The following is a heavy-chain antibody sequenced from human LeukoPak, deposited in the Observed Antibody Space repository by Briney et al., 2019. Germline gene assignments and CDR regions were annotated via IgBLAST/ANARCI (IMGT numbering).Heavy chain of an antibody. J-gene: IGHJ4*02. D-gene: IGHD6-19*01. CDR2: IRGNSERT. CDR3: AREQSGTRGWYTVDY. V-gene: IGHV3-23*01. CDR1: GFTFSAYA. Sequence: PGGSLRLSCAASGFTFSAYAITWVRQARGKGLEWVSAIRGNSERTYYADSVRGRFTISRDNSKDTVYLQVSSLRVEDTAVYYCAREQSGTRGWYTVDYWGQGTLVAVSS.